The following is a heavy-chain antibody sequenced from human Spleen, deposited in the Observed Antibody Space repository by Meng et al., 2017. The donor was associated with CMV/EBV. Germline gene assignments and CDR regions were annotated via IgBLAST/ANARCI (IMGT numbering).Heavy chain of an antibody. CDR1: GYIFSTYA. CDR3: AREPGSNTRFDS. CDR2: INVGNGDT. D-gene: IGHD1-14*01. Sequence: QVQLVQSGAEVKKPGASVKVSCKASGYIFSTYAIHWVRQAPGQGLEWMGWINVGNGDTRYSQKFQGRVTITRDTSANTSYMELSGLKPEDTAVFYCAREPGSNTRFDSWGQGTLVTVSS. J-gene: IGHJ4*02. V-gene: IGHV1-3*01.